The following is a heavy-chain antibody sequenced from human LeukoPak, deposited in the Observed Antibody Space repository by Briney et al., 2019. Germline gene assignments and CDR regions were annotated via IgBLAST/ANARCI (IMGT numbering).Heavy chain of an antibody. D-gene: IGHD6-19*01. CDR3: ATYSSGWTRYYFDY. V-gene: IGHV1-24*01. CDR1: GYTLTELS. J-gene: IGHJ4*02. Sequence: ASVKVSCKVSGYTLTELSMHWVRQAPGKGLEWMGGFDPEDGETIYAQKFQGRVTMTEDTSTDTAYMELSSLRCEDTAVCYCATYSSGWTRYYFDYWGQGTLVTVSS. CDR2: FDPEDGET.